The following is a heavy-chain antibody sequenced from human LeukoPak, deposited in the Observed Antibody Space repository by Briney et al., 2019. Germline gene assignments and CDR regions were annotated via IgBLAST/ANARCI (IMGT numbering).Heavy chain of an antibody. CDR3: ARVKRSATVTPGGYYYYMDV. J-gene: IGHJ6*03. CDR1: GGSISSFY. Sequence: SETLSLTCTVSGGSISSFYWSWLRQPPGKGLEWIGYMYYSGSTNYNPSLKSRVTISVDTSKNQFSLKLSSVTAADTAVYYCARVKRSATVTPGGYYYYMDVWGKGTTVTVSS. CDR2: MYYSGST. V-gene: IGHV4-59*01. D-gene: IGHD4-17*01.